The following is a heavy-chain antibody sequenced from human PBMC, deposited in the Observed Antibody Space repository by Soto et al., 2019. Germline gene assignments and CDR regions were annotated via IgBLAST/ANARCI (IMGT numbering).Heavy chain of an antibody. CDR3: ARGGNPNYY. J-gene: IGHJ4*02. CDR1: GFTVSSNY. Sequence: EVQLVESGGGLVQPGCSLRLSGAVSGFTVSSNYMSWVRQAPGKGLEWVSVIYSGGSTYYADSVKGRFTISRHNSKNTLYLQMNSLRAEDTAVYYCARGGNPNYYCGQGTLWTFSA. V-gene: IGHV3-53*04. D-gene: IGHD4-4*01. CDR2: IYSGGST.